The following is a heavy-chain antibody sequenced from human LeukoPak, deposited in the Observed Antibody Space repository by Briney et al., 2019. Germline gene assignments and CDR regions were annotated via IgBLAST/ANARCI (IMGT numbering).Heavy chain of an antibody. CDR3: ARERTLTSCYDY. V-gene: IGHV1-2*02. CDR1: GYTFTGYY. D-gene: IGHD2-15*01. Sequence: VASVNVSCKASGYTFTGYYMHWVRQAPGQGLEGMGWINPNSGGTNYAQKFQGRVTMTRDTSISTAYMELSRLRSDDTAVYYCARERTLTSCYDYWGQGTLVTVSS. J-gene: IGHJ4*02. CDR2: INPNSGGT.